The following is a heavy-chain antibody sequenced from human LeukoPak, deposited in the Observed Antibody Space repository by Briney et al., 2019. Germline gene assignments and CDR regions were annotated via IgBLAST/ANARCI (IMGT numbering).Heavy chain of an antibody. CDR1: GGSISSYY. D-gene: IGHD1-7*01. J-gene: IGHJ2*01. V-gene: IGHV4-4*07. CDR2: IYTSGST. Sequence: PSETLSLTCTVPGGSISSYYCSWIRQPAGKGLEWIGRIYTSGSTNYNPSLKSRVTMSVDTSKNQFSLKLSSVTAADTAVYYCARSTTSFYWYFDLWGRRTMVTVSS. CDR3: ARSTTSFYWYFDL.